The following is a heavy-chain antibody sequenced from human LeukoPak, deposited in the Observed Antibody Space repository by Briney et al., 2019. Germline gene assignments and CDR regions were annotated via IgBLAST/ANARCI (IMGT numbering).Heavy chain of an antibody. CDR2: IRYDGSIK. V-gene: IGHV3-30*02. Sequence: GGSLRLSCAASGFTFSSYGMHWVRQAPGKGLDWVAFIRYDGSIKDYADSVKGRFSISRDNSKNTLYLQMNSLRAEDTAIYYCAKVSPINPSGYLDYWGQGTLVTVSS. CDR3: AKVSPINPSGYLDY. D-gene: IGHD3-3*01. J-gene: IGHJ4*02. CDR1: GFTFSSYG.